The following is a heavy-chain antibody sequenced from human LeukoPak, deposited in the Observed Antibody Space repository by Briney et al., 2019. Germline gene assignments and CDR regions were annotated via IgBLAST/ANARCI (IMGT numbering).Heavy chain of an antibody. V-gene: IGHV4-59*01. J-gene: IGHJ3*02. D-gene: IGHD6-13*01. CDR3: ARDRDSSSWYGTNDAFDI. Sequence: PSETLSLTCTVSGGSIRSYYWSWIRQPPGKGLEWIGYIYYSGSTNYNPSLRSRVTISVDTSKNQLSLKLSSVTAADTAVYYRARDRDSSSWYGTNDAFDIWGQGTMVTVSS. CDR1: GGSIRSYY. CDR2: IYYSGST.